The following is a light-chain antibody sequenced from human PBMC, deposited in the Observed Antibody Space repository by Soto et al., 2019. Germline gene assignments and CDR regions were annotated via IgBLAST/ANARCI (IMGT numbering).Light chain of an antibody. CDR1: SSNIGTYS. Sequence: QSVLTQAPSVSGTPGQGVNISCSGSSSNIGTYSVYWYQHLPGMAPKLLIYNNDHRPSGVPDRFSGSKSATSASLAISGLRAEDEADYYCAGWDDRLSGLFGGGTKLTVL. V-gene: IGLV1-47*01. CDR3: AGWDDRLSGL. J-gene: IGLJ2*01. CDR2: NND.